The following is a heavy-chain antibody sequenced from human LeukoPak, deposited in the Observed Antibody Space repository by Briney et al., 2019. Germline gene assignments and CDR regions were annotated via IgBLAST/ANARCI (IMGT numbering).Heavy chain of an antibody. V-gene: IGHV3-23*01. Sequence: GGSLRLSCAASGFTFSSYAMSWVRQAPGKGLEWVSVISGTGGSTNYADSVKGRFTISRDNAKKSLYLQMNSLRAEDTALYYCARGSTMVSDYWGQGTLVTVSS. J-gene: IGHJ4*02. CDR2: ISGTGGST. CDR1: GFTFSSYA. D-gene: IGHD3-10*01. CDR3: ARGSTMVSDY.